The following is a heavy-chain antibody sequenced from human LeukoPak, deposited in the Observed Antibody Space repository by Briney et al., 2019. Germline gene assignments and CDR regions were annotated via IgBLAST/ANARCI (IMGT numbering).Heavy chain of an antibody. Sequence: SETLSLTCAVYGGSFGGYYWSWIRQPPGKGLEWIGEINHSGSTNYNPSLKSRVTISVDTSKNQFSLKLSSVTAADTAVYYCARGGYSYGLDYWGQGTLVTVSS. CDR1: GGSFGGYY. CDR2: INHSGST. CDR3: ARGGYSYGLDY. D-gene: IGHD5-18*01. V-gene: IGHV4-34*01. J-gene: IGHJ4*02.